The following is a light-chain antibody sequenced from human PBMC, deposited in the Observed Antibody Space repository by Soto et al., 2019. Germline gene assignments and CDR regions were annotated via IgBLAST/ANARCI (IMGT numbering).Light chain of an antibody. V-gene: IGKV1-5*01. CDR1: QSISSW. CDR2: DGY. J-gene: IGKJ1*01. Sequence: DIQMTQSPSTLSSSVGDRVTITCRASQSISSWLAWYQQKPGKAPKLLIYDGYTLQSGVPSRFSGSESGTDFTLTISSLQPDDIATYYCQQYSSYLWTFGQGTKVDIK. CDR3: QQYSSYLWT.